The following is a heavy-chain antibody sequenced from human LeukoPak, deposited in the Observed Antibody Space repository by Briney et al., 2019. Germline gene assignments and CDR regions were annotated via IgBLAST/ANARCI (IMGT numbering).Heavy chain of an antibody. V-gene: IGHV4-34*01. CDR3: AREGSTSSRPFDY. CDR1: GGSFSGYS. Sequence: SETLSLTCAVYGGSFSGYSWTWIRQPPGKGLEWIGSIYYSGSTYYNPSLKSRVTISVDTSKNQFSLQLSSVTAADTAVYYCAREGSTSSRPFDYWGQGTLVTVSS. D-gene: IGHD6-6*01. CDR2: IYYSGST. J-gene: IGHJ4*02.